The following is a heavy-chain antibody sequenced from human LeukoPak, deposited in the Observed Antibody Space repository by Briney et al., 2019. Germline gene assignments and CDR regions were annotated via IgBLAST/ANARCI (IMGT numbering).Heavy chain of an antibody. J-gene: IGHJ4*02. CDR3: ARGLPGHTSSMGY. CDR2: ISWNSGSI. V-gene: IGHV3-9*01. Sequence: GGSLRLSCAASGFTFDEYAMHWVRQAPGKGLEWVSGISWNSGSIGYADSVKGRFTISRDNAKNSLYLQMNSLRAEDTAVYYCARGLPGHTSSMGYWGQGILVTVSS. D-gene: IGHD6-6*01. CDR1: GFTFDEYA.